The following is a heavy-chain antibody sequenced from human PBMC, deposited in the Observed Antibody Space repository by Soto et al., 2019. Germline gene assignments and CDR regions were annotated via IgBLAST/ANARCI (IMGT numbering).Heavy chain of an antibody. D-gene: IGHD3-10*01. Sequence: PSGTLSLPCAVAGGSYNDDYWCCIRPSPGTRLEWIREINDSGSTKYNPSVKSRVTISVDRSKSQFSLNLSSVTAADTAIYFCARVPVRKYYRAGSYQNYYFGMDVWGQGTTVT. CDR1: GGSYNDDY. CDR2: INDSGST. CDR3: ARVPVRKYYRAGSYQNYYFGMDV. J-gene: IGHJ6*02. V-gene: IGHV4-34*01.